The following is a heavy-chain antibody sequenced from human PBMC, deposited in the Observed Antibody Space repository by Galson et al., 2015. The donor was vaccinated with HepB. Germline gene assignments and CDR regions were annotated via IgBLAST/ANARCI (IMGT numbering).Heavy chain of an antibody. CDR2: TSGSGGST. CDR3: AIAYEMDTLFLGYDAFDI. Sequence: SLRLSCAVSGFTFSRYGMSWVRQALGAGVEWVSGTSGSGGSTYYAESVKGRFTVSRDKSKNTLYLQMNSLRADDTGVYYCAIAYEMDTLFLGYDAFDIRGQGTMVTVSS. J-gene: IGHJ3*02. D-gene: IGHD5-24*01. CDR1: GFTFSRYG. V-gene: IGHV3-23*01.